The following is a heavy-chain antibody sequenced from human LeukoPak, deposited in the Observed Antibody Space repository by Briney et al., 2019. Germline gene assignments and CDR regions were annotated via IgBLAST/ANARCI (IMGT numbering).Heavy chain of an antibody. D-gene: IGHD5-18*01. V-gene: IGHV3-53*01. CDR2: IYSGGST. CDR1: GFTVSSNY. Sequence: GGPLRLSCAASGFTVSSNYMSWVRQAPGKGLEWVAVIYSGGSTYYADSVKGRFTISRDNSKNTLYLQMNSLRAEDTAVYYCARGGYSYGYMGYFDYWGQGTLVTVSS. CDR3: ARGGYSYGYMGYFDY. J-gene: IGHJ4*02.